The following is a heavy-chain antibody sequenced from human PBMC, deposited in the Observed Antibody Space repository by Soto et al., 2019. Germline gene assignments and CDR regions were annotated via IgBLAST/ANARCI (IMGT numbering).Heavy chain of an antibody. CDR3: ARDFRDPEFYYYYGMDV. V-gene: IGHV4-61*01. D-gene: IGHD2-21*02. CDR1: GGSVSSDSYY. J-gene: IGHJ6*02. CDR2: IYYSGST. Sequence: QVQLQESGPGLVKPSETLSLTCTVSGGSVSSDSYYWTWIRQPPGKGLEWIGYIYYSGSTYYNPSLKSRVTISVDTSKNQFSLKLSSVTAADTAVYYCARDFRDPEFYYYYGMDVWGQGTTVTVSS.